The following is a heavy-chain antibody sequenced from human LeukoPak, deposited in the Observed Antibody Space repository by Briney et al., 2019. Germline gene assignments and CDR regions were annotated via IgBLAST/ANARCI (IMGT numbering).Heavy chain of an antibody. Sequence: PGGSLRLSCAASGFTFSNYDMHWVRQAPGKGLEWVAFIRFDGSDKYYADSVKGRFIISRDNSKNTLYLQMNSLRPEDTATYFCAKDEGDYYDGGYWGQGTLVIVSS. J-gene: IGHJ4*02. CDR3: AKDEGDYYDGGY. CDR2: IRFDGSDK. V-gene: IGHV3-30*02. CDR1: GFTFSNYD. D-gene: IGHD3-22*01.